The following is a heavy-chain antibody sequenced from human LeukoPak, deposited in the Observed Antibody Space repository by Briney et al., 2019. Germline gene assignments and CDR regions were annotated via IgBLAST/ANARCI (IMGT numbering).Heavy chain of an antibody. CDR2: IKQDGSQR. D-gene: IGHD6-6*01. CDR1: GFTFDDYA. CDR3: ARRGGSSSRRSPIDY. Sequence: GGSLRLSCAASGFTFDDYAMHWVRQAPGKGPEWVANIKQDGSQRYYVDSVRGRFTISRDNAKNSLFLQMNGLRAEDTAVYYCARRGGSSSRRSPIDYWGQGTLVTVSS. J-gene: IGHJ4*02. V-gene: IGHV3-7*01.